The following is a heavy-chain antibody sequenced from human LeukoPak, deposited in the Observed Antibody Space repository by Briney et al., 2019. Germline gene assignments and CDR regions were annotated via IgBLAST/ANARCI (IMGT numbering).Heavy chain of an antibody. CDR1: GGSISSCY. CDR2: IYTSGST. Sequence: SETLSLTCTVSGGSISSCYWSWIRQPAGKGLEWIGRIYTSGSTNYNPSLKSRVTMSVDTSKNQFSLKLSSVTAADTAVYYCASTPGPYCSGGSCYGNGYYFDYWGQGTLVTVSS. V-gene: IGHV4-4*07. J-gene: IGHJ4*02. D-gene: IGHD2-15*01. CDR3: ASTPGPYCSGGSCYGNGYYFDY.